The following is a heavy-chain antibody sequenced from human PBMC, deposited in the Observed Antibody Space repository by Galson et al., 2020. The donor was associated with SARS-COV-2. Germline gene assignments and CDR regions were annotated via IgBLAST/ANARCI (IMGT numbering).Heavy chain of an antibody. J-gene: IGHJ6*02. CDR3: AKVLYSSRCIRHCSYYVGMDV. CDR1: GFTFDDYG. CDR2: ISGDGDTT. Sequence: TGGSLRLSCAASGFTFDDYGMHWVRQTPGKGLEWVSLISGDGDTTSYADSLKGRLTVSRDNRTNSLYLQMNSLRTEDSALYYCAKVLYSSRCIRHCSYYVGMDVWGQGATVTVSS. D-gene: IGHD6-13*01. V-gene: IGHV3-43*02.